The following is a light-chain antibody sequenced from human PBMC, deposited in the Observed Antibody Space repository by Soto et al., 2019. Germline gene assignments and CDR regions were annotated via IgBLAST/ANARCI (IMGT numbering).Light chain of an antibody. V-gene: IGKV1-16*01. CDR1: QDISNY. CDR3: QQHKSYPVT. Sequence: DIQMTQSPSSPSASVGDRVTITFPASQDISNYLNWYQQKPGKAPSLLIYDASNLKSGVPSRFSGSGSGTEFTLTISSLQPDDSGSYYCQQHKSYPVTFGGGTKVDIK. J-gene: IGKJ4*01. CDR2: DAS.